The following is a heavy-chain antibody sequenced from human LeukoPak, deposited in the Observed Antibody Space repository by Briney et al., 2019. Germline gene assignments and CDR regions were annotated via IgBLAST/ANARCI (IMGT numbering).Heavy chain of an antibody. CDR1: GFTFSSYA. J-gene: IGHJ4*02. Sequence: GSLRLSCAASGFTFSSYAMSWVRQAPGKGLEWVSAISGSGGSTYYADSVKGRFTISRDNSKNTLYLQVNSLRAEDTAVYYCAKRRGKEYSSSWYYFDYWGQGTLVTVSS. CDR3: AKRRGKEYSSSWYYFDY. V-gene: IGHV3-23*01. CDR2: ISGSGGST. D-gene: IGHD6-13*01.